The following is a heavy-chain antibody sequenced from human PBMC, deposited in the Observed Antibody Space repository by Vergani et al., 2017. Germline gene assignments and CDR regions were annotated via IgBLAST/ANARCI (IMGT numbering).Heavy chain of an antibody. D-gene: IGHD2-15*01. Sequence: QVKLQESGPGLLKPSQTLSLTCTVSGESIRSGSHYWSWIRQPAGKGPEWIGHIHTGWSTDLNPSFKSRVPISVDTSKSQFSLKLNSVTVADRAGYYCARSRPYCTSGSCPAIWGQGTLVTVSS. V-gene: IGHV4-61*02. CDR3: ARSRPYCTSGSCPAI. CDR1: GESIRSGSHY. CDR2: IHTGWST. J-gene: IGHJ4*02.